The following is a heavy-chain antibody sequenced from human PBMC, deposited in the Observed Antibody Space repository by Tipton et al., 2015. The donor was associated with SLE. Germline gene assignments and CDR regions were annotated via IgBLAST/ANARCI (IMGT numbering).Heavy chain of an antibody. Sequence: TLSLTCTVSGASIGTSNYYWSWIRQPPGKGLEWIGGINHSGNTYYNPSLKSRVTISVGTSKNQFSLKLTSVTAADTAVYYCARGSVVADDFWGQGTLVTVSS. J-gene: IGHJ4*02. D-gene: IGHD2-15*01. CDR2: INHSGNT. CDR1: GASIGTSNYY. CDR3: ARGSVVADDF. V-gene: IGHV4-39*07.